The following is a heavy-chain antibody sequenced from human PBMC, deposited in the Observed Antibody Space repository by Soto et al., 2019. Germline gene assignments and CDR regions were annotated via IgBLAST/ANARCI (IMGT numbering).Heavy chain of an antibody. V-gene: IGHV1-2*02. CDR2: VHPDSGGT. D-gene: IGHD3-22*01. Sequence: AASVMVSCKTSGYIFTDHLIHWVRQSPGQGLQWVGWVHPDSGGTNVAQAFQDRVTMTADTSITTAYMDLARLRPDDTAIFYCARGAQGFFPVSGIYFYFDHWGQGTPVTV. J-gene: IGHJ4*02. CDR1: GYIFTDHL. CDR3: ARGAQGFFPVSGIYFYFDH.